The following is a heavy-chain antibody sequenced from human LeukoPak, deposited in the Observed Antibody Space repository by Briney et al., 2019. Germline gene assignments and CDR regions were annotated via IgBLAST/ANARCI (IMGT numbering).Heavy chain of an antibody. V-gene: IGHV3-74*01. CDR3: ARSPTGSLDY. CDR1: GFTFSSFW. Sequence: GGSLRLSCAASGFTFSSFWMHWVRQAPGKGLVWVSNIDNSGGSTYYADSVKGRFTISRDNSKNMLYLQMNSLRAEDTAVYYCARSPTGSLDYWGQGTLVTVSS. D-gene: IGHD1-14*01. CDR2: IDNSGGST. J-gene: IGHJ4*02.